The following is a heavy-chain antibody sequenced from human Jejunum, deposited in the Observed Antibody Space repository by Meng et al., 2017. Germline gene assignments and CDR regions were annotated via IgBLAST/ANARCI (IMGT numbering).Heavy chain of an antibody. V-gene: IGHV3-48*03. CDR2: ISRCGDFI. J-gene: IGHJ4*02. CDR1: GFTFRTYE. Sequence: GESLKISCAASGFTFRTYEMNWVRPAPGMGLEWVSYISRCGDFIYYADSVKGRFTISRDNAKNSLYLQMNSLRAEDTAVYYCAREYSSGRPFDYWGQGTLVTVSS. CDR3: AREYSSGRPFDY. D-gene: IGHD6-19*01.